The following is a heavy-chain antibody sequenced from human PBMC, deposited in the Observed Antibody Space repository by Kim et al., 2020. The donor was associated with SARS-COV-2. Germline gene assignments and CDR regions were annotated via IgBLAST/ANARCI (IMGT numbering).Heavy chain of an antibody. CDR3: AVGYGGI. Sequence: YSGGTNYTPSLKSRVTISVDTSKNQFSLKLSSVTAADTAVYYCAVGYGGIWGQGTLVTVSS. V-gene: IGHV4-59*01. J-gene: IGHJ4*02. D-gene: IGHD2-15*01. CDR2: YSGGT.